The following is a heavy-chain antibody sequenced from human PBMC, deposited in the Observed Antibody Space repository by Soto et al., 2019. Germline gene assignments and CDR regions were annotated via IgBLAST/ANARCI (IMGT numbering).Heavy chain of an antibody. CDR3: ARVYGDYGDEDWYFDL. CDR2: ISYDGSNK. CDR1: GFTFSSYA. V-gene: IGHV3-30-3*01. D-gene: IGHD4-17*01. Sequence: QVQLVESGGGVVQPGRSLRLSCAASGFTFSSYAMHWVRQAPGKGLEWVAVISYDGSNKYYADSVKGRFTISRDNSKNTLYLQMNSLRAEDTAVYYCARVYGDYGDEDWYFDLWGRGTLVTVSS. J-gene: IGHJ2*01.